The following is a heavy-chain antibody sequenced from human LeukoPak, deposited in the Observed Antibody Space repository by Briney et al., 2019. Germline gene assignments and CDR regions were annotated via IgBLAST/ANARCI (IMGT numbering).Heavy chain of an antibody. CDR1: GGSFSSYY. J-gene: IGHJ5*02. D-gene: IGHD4-17*01. V-gene: IGHV4-59*08. CDR3: ARLVVSVTTENRRDWFDP. CDR2: IYYSGST. Sequence: SETLSLTCAVYGGSFSSYYWSWIRQPPGKGLEWIGYIYYSGSTNYNPSLKSRVTISVDTSKNQFSLKLSSVTAADTAVYYCARLVVSVTTENRRDWFDPWGQGTLVTVSS.